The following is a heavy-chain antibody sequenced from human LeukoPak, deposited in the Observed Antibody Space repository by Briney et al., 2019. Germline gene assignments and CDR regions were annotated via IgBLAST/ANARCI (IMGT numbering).Heavy chain of an antibody. V-gene: IGHV1-2*02. D-gene: IGHD6-6*01. CDR3: ARGKYSSSYFDY. CDR1: GYTFTGYY. J-gene: IGHJ4*02. CDR2: INPNSGGT. Sequence: ASVKVSCKASGYTFTGYYMHWVRQAPGQGLEWMGWINPNSGGTNYAQKFQGRVTMTRDTSISTAYMELRSLRSDDTAVYYCARGKYSSSYFDYWGQGTLVTVSS.